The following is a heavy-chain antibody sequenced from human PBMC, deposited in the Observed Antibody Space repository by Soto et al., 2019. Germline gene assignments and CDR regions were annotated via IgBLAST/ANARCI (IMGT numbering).Heavy chain of an antibody. J-gene: IGHJ4*02. CDR1: GYTFTSYY. D-gene: IGHD3-22*01. CDR2: INPTGGST. CDR3: AREKDYDSGGPTPEFDY. V-gene: IGHV1-46*01. Sequence: QVQLVQSRAEVKKPGASVKVSCKASGYTFTSYYMHWVRQAPGQGLVWMGIINPTGGSTSYAQKVRGTVTMTRDTSTSTVYMEPSSLRAEDTAVYYCAREKDYDSGGPTPEFDYCGQGTLVTVSS.